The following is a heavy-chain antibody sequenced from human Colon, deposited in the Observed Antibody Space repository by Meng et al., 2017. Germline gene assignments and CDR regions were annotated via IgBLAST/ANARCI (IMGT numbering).Heavy chain of an antibody. V-gene: IGHV4-59*01. CDR2: IYNSGST. Sequence: QVQLQESGPGLVKPSETLSLTCTVSGASISSYFWSWIHQPPGRGLEWIGYIYNSGSTNYNPSLKSRVTISVDTSKNQFSLKLSSVTAADTAIYYCARGLTGYFAHTDYWGQGTLVTVSS. J-gene: IGHJ4*02. CDR1: GASISSYF. CDR3: ARGLTGYFAHTDY. D-gene: IGHD3-9*01.